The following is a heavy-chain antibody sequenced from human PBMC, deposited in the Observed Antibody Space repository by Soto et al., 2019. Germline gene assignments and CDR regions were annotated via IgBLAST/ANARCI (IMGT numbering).Heavy chain of an antibody. V-gene: IGHV1-18*01. Sequence: QVQLVQSGPEVKKPGASVKVSCKASGYSFSSYGITWVRQAPGQGLEWMGWISPSTGETNYAQKFQGRVTVTTDRSTTTAYLELSSLRPNDTAVYYCARDWDPRFDPWGPGTLVTVSS. J-gene: IGHJ5*02. D-gene: IGHD1-26*01. CDR3: ARDWDPRFDP. CDR1: GYSFSSYG. CDR2: ISPSTGET.